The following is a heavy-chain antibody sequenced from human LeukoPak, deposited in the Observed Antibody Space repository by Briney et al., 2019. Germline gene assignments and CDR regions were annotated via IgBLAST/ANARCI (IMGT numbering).Heavy chain of an antibody. D-gene: IGHD1-1*01. Sequence: ASVKVSCKASGYTFTSYYMHWVRQAPGQGLEWMGIINPSGGSTSYAQKFQGRVTMTRDMSTSTVYMELSSLRSEDTAVYYCARGTGTGRPSSLRNFDYWGQGTLVTVSS. CDR1: GYTFTSYY. V-gene: IGHV1-46*01. J-gene: IGHJ4*02. CDR3: ARGTGTGRPSSLRNFDY. CDR2: INPSGGST.